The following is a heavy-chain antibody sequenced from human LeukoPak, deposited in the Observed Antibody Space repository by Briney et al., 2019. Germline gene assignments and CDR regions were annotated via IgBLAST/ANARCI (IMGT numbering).Heavy chain of an antibody. D-gene: IGHD1-26*01. Sequence: PGGSLRLSCAASGFTFSNYGMHWVRQAPGKGLEWVTFIRPDGNNKYYADSVKGRFTISRDNSKNTLYLQMNSLRGEDTAVYYCARNRSGSSDFWGQGTLVTVSP. CDR2: IRPDGNNK. CDR3: ARNRSGSSDF. CDR1: GFTFSNYG. J-gene: IGHJ4*02. V-gene: IGHV3-30*02.